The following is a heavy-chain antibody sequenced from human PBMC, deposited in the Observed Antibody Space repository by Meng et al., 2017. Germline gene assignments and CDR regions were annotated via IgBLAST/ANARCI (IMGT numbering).Heavy chain of an antibody. J-gene: IGHJ4*02. V-gene: IGHV7-4-1*02. CDR3: TRDGYSDCSRTSCFDS. D-gene: IGHD2-2*01. CDR2: IDTKTGNP. Sequence: QLVQSGADLRKPGASVKVSCKASGYTLTSYAINWLRQAPGQGLQWMGWIDTKTGNPTYVPGFTGRLVFSLDTSVSTAYLQISGLKADDTAVYYCTRDGYSDCSRTSCFDSWGQGTLVTVSS. CDR1: GYTLTSYA.